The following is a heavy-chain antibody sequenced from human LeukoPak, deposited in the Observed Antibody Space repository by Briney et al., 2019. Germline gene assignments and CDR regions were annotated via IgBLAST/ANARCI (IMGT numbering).Heavy chain of an antibody. CDR2: IHYSGST. V-gene: IGHV4-31*03. CDR3: ATYRDPVNRVAWFDP. Sequence: PSETLSLTCSVSGGSISSYGYYWSWIRQHPGKGLEWIGFIHYSGSTLYAPSFRSRVTISVDTSKNQFSLQLTSLTAADTAIYYCATYRDPVNRVAWFDPWGQGMLVTVSS. D-gene: IGHD4-17*01. J-gene: IGHJ5*02. CDR1: GGSISSYGYY.